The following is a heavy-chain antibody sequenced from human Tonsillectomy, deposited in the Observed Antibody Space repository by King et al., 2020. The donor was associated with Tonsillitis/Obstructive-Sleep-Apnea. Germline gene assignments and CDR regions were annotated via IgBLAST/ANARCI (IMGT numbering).Heavy chain of an antibody. V-gene: IGHV3-66*01. CDR3: SIVVTVGSTTLFYVCFHMVV. CDR1: GFTVSNNY. CDR2: IYSGGKT. J-gene: IGHJ6*03. D-gene: IGHD1-14*01. Sequence: VQLVESGGGLVQPGGSLRLSCAASGFTVSNNYMSWVRQAPGKGLEWVSVIYSGGKTYYEDSVKGRFTISRDNTKNTLYLQMNSLRAEDTAVYYCSIVVTVGSTTLFYVCFHMVVWGEGTAVTVS.